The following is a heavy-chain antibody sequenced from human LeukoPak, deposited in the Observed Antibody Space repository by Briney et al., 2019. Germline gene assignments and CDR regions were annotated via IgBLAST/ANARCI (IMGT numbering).Heavy chain of an antibody. Sequence: AETLSLTCTVSGYSISSGYYWGWIRQPPGKGLEWIGSIYHSGSTYYNPSLKSRVTISVDKSKNQFSLKLSSVTAADTAVYYCARGQTSNWFDPWGQGTLVTVSS. CDR1: GYSISSGYY. J-gene: IGHJ5*02. CDR3: ARGQTSNWFDP. CDR2: IYHSGST. V-gene: IGHV4-38-2*02.